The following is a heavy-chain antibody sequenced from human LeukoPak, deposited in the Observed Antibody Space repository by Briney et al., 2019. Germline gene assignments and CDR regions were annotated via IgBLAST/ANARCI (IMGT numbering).Heavy chain of an antibody. CDR2: IYSGGST. V-gene: IGHV3-53*01. J-gene: IGHJ4*02. CDR1: GFTVDSNY. Sequence: GGSLRLSCAASGFTVDSNYLSWVRQAPGKGLEWVSVIYSGGSTYYADSVKGRFTISRDNAKNSLYLQMNSLRDEDTAVYYCARPTSTIWGQGTLVTVSS. CDR3: ARPTSTI.